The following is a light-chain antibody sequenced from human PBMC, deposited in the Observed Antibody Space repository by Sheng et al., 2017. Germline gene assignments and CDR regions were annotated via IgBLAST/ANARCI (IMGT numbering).Light chain of an antibody. CDR2: GAS. V-gene: IGKV3-20*01. Sequence: EIVLTQSPSALSLSPGETVTLSCRASPSVSSGYLAWYQQKPGQAPRLLIYGASNRATGIPDRFSGSGSGTDFTLTISRMEPEDFAVYYCQQYASSLPLIFGGGTKVDMK. CDR1: PSVSSGY. J-gene: IGKJ4*01. CDR3: QQYASSLPLI.